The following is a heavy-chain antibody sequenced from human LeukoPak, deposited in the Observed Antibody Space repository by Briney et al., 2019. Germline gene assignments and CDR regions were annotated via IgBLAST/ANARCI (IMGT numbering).Heavy chain of an antibody. V-gene: IGHV3-13*05. CDR2: IGTAGDP. D-gene: IGHD6-13*01. CDR3: SRGGRLAGNAFDI. CDR1: KFTFSNYD. Sequence: GGSLRLSCAASKFTFSNYDMHWVRQATGKGLEWVSSIGTAGDPYYAGSVKGRFTISREDAKNSFYLQMNSLRAGDTAVYYCSRGGRLAGNAFDIWGQGTVVTVSS. J-gene: IGHJ3*02.